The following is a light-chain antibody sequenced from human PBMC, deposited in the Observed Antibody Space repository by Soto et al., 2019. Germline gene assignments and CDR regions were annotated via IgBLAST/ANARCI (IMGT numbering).Light chain of an antibody. Sequence: QSALTQTASVSGSPGQSITISCTGTSSDVGGYRYVSWYQQHPGKVPTPIIYDVSNRPSGISDRFSGSKSANTASLTISGLQAEDEADYYCSSYTSTSAYVVFGGGTQLTVL. CDR2: DVS. V-gene: IGLV2-14*01. CDR1: SSDVGGYRY. CDR3: SSYTSTSAYVV. J-gene: IGLJ2*01.